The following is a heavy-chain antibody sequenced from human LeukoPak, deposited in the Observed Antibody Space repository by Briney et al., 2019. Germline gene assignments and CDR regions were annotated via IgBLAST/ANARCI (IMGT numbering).Heavy chain of an antibody. CDR3: AKDRGVLRFLEWLLTYDY. CDR2: ISGSGGST. CDR1: GFTFSSYA. J-gene: IGHJ4*02. D-gene: IGHD3-3*01. V-gene: IGHV3-23*01. Sequence: PGGSLRLSCAASGFTFSSYAMSWVRQAPGKGLEWVSAISGSGGSTYYADSVKGRFTISRDNSKNTLYLQMNSLRAEDTGVYYCAKDRGVLRFLEWLLTYDYWGQGTLVTVSS.